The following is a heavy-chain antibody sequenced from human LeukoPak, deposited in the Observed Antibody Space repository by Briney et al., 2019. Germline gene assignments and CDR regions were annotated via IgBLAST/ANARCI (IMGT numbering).Heavy chain of an antibody. CDR1: GGTFSSYA. V-gene: IGHV1-69*04. D-gene: IGHD2-21*02. J-gene: IGHJ4*02. CDR3: ARGPGGNSGHY. Sequence: SVKVSCKASGGTFSSYAISWVRQAPGQGLEWMGRIIPILGIANYAQKFQGRVTITADKSTSTAYMELSNLRSEDTAVYYCARGPGGNSGHYWGQGTLVTVSS. CDR2: IIPILGIA.